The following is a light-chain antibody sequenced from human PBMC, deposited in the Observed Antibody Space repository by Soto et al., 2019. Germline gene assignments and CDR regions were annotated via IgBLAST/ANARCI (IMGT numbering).Light chain of an antibody. CDR3: QQYDCPWT. J-gene: IGKJ1*01. CDR1: RGVSSNY. CDR2: DTS. Sequence: IVLTQSPGTLSVSPGERATLSCRASRGVSSNYLAWYQQKPGQAPRLLIYDTSSRATDIPDRFSGSGSGTDFTLTISRLEPEDAAVYYCQQYDCPWTLGQGTKVEIK. V-gene: IGKV3-20*01.